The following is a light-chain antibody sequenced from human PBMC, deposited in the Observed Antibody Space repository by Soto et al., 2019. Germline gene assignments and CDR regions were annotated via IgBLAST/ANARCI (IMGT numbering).Light chain of an antibody. CDR1: SNDVGGYNY. CDR3: SSYTSSSTPYV. CDR2: DVS. J-gene: IGLJ1*01. Sequence: FVLTQPASVSGCPGQSITISCTGTSNDVGGYNYVSWYQQHPGKAPKLMIYDVSNRPSGVSNRFSGSKSGNTASLTISGLQAEDEADYYCSSYTSSSTPYVFGTGTKVTVL. V-gene: IGLV2-14*01.